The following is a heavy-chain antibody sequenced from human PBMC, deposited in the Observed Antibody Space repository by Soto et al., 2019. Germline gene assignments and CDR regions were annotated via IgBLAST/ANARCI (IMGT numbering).Heavy chain of an antibody. D-gene: IGHD3-3*02. Sequence: QVQLVQPGTEVRKPGASVKVSCETSGDTFTNFDLKWVRQASGQGLEWIGWMRADSGHSGHARKFQGIVSMTRDTSRRTAYMELSSLRAEDTAVYYCARYIFGQGFKAWGQGTLVFVSS. V-gene: IGHV1-8*01. CDR2: MRADSGHS. CDR3: ARYIFGQGFKA. CDR1: GDTFTNFD. J-gene: IGHJ5*02.